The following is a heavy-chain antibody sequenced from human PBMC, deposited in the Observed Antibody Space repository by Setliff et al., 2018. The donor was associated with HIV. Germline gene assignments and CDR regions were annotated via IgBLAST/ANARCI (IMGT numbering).Heavy chain of an antibody. J-gene: IGHJ4*02. CDR2: IYYSGST. D-gene: IGHD3-3*01. CDR3: ARNTFGSDSERLDS. Sequence: PSETLSLTCTVSGGSISGYYWSWIRQPPGKGLEWIGYIYYSGSTNYNPSLKSRVTISVDTSKNQFSLKLSSVTAADTAVYYCARNTFGSDSERLDSWGQGTLVTVSS. V-gene: IGHV4-59*12. CDR1: GGSISGYY.